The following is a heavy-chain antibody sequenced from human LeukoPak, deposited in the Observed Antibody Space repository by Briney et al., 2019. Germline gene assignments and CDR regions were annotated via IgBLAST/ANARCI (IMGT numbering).Heavy chain of an antibody. CDR3: ARDAPPGVYCSSTSCQNNWFDP. V-gene: IGHV1-46*01. D-gene: IGHD2-2*01. CDR2: INPSGGST. J-gene: IGHJ5*02. CDR1: GYTFTSYY. Sequence: GASVKVSCKASGYTFTSYYMHWVRQAPGQGLEWMGIINPSGGSTSYAQKFQGRVTMTRDTSTGTVYMELSSLRSEDTAVYYCARDAPPGVYCSSTSCQNNWFDPWGQGTLVTVSS.